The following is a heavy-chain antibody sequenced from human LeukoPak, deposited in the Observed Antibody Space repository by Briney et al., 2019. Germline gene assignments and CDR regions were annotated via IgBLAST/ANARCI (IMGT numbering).Heavy chain of an antibody. D-gene: IGHD6-6*01. CDR2: ISGYNGNT. CDR1: GYTFTTYN. Sequence: ASVKVSCKASGYTFTTYNINWVRQAPGQGLEWMGWISGYNGNTNYAQKLQGRVTMTTETSTGTVNMELRSLRPDDTAVYYCAREGLRSIAARRGTRDYMDVWGQGTTVIVSS. J-gene: IGHJ6*02. V-gene: IGHV1-18*01. CDR3: AREGLRSIAARRGTRDYMDV.